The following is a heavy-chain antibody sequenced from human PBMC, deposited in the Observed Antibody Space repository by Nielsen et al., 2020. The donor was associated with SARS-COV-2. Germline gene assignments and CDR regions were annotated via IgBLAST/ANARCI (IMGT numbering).Heavy chain of an antibody. CDR1: GFTFSNYW. D-gene: IGHD6-19*01. J-gene: IGHJ1*01. Sequence: GESLKISCAASGFTFSNYWMHWVRQAPGKGLVWVARVNMDGRGTNYADSVKGRFTISRDKSKNTLYVLMNSLRAEDTAVYYCAKMSPPGIAVGTAEYFQHWGQGTLVTVSS. CDR2: VNMDGRGT. V-gene: IGHV3-74*01. CDR3: AKMSPPGIAVGTAEYFQH.